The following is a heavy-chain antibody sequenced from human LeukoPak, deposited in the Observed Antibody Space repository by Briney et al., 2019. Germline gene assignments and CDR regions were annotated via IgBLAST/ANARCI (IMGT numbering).Heavy chain of an antibody. J-gene: IGHJ4*02. CDR3: ARGGRYFDY. CDR1: GFTFSSYG. Sequence: AGRSLRLSCAASGFTFSSYGMHWVRQAPGKGLEWVAVISYDGSNKYYADSVKGRFTISRDNSKNTLYLQMNSLRAEDTAVYYCARGGRYFDYWGQGTLVTVSS. D-gene: IGHD3-16*01. V-gene: IGHV3-30*03. CDR2: ISYDGSNK.